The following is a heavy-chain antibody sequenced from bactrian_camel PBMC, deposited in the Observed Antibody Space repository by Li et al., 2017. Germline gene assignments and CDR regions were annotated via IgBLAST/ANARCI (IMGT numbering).Heavy chain of an antibody. CDR2: IATDGTT. Sequence: QVQLVESGGGSVQAGGSLTLSCATSPKTTSTNCITWFRQAPGKEREGVANIATDGTTLYAESVKGRFTVSRDDAKKNLYLQMDGLLPEDTAVYNCAAIGGWFSGLQEENYPWWCRGTQVTVS. D-gene: IGHD7*01. CDR1: PKTTSTNC. V-gene: IGHV3S53*01. J-gene: IGHJ4*01.